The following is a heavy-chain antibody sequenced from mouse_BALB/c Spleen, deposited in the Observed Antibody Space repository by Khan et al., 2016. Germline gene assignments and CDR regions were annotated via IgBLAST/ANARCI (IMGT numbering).Heavy chain of an antibody. V-gene: IGHV1S34*01. J-gene: IGHJ3*01. CDR2: ITSYNGAT. Sequence: LVKTGASVKISCKASGYSFTGYYMHWVKQSHGKSLEWIGYITSYNGATSTNKKFKGKANFTVDTSSSTAYMQFNSLTSEDSAVYYCASPYGSSDVGCAYWGQGTLVTVSA. D-gene: IGHD1-1*01. CDR1: GYSFTGYY. CDR3: ASPYGSSDVGCAY.